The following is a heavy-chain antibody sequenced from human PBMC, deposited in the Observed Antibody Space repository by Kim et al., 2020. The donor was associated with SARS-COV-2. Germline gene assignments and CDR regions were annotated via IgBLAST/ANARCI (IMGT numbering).Heavy chain of an antibody. Sequence: SETLSLTCTLSGASISSSSYFWGWIRQPPGKGLEWIGSIYETGTTYYNPPPKRRXXXPXXXPQNQFXLKLSSVTATDTAVXXXARXXEQLVRGPLYXWGQGXXXXVXS. J-gene: IGHJ4*02. CDR2: IYETGTT. CDR3: ARXXEQLVRGPLYX. V-gene: IGHV4-39*01. D-gene: IGHD6-13*01. CDR1: GASISSSSYF.